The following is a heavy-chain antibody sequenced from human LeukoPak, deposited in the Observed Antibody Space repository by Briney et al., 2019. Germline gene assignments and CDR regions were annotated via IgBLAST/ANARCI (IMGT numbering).Heavy chain of an antibody. CDR1: GYTFTSNY. Sequence: ASVKVSCKAFGYTFTSNYMHWVRQAPGQGPEWMGIINPSGGSTSYAQKFQGRVTMTRDMSTSTVYMELSSLRSEDTAVYYCARGRYDFWSGPIQNWFDPWGQGTLVTVSS. D-gene: IGHD3-3*01. CDR3: ARGRYDFWSGPIQNWFDP. CDR2: INPSGGST. J-gene: IGHJ5*02. V-gene: IGHV1-46*01.